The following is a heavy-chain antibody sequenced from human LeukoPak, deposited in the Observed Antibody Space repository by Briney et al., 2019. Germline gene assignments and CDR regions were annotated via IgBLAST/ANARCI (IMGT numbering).Heavy chain of an antibody. CDR3: AREAVAGYFDY. Sequence: GGSLRLSCAASGITFSSYSMNWVRQAPGKGLEWVSYISSSGSTIYYADSVKGRFTISRDNAKNSLYLQMNSLRAEDTAVYYCAREAVAGYFDYWGQGTLVTVSS. V-gene: IGHV3-48*04. D-gene: IGHD6-19*01. CDR2: ISSSGSTI. J-gene: IGHJ4*02. CDR1: GITFSSYS.